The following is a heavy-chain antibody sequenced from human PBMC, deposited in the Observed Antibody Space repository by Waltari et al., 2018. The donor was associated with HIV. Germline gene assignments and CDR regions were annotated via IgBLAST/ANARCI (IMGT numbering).Heavy chain of an antibody. J-gene: IGHJ3*02. V-gene: IGHV4-4*07. CDR1: GGSISSYY. Sequence: QVQLQESGPGLVKPSETLSLICSVSGGSISSYYWSWIRQPAGKGLEWIGRLYTSGSTNYNPSLKSRVTMSVDTSKNQFSLKLSSVTAADTAVYYCARDPYYYESNRGSGGGAFDIWGQGTMVTVSS. CDR2: LYTSGST. D-gene: IGHD3-22*01. CDR3: ARDPYYYESNRGSGGGAFDI.